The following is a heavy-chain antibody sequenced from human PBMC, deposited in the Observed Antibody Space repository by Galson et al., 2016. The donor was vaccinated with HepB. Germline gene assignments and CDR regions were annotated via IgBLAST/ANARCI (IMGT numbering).Heavy chain of an antibody. CDR1: GYTFSSYG. CDR2: ISGYNGDT. D-gene: IGHD2-15*01. J-gene: IGHJ6*02. V-gene: IGHV1-18*04. Sequence: SVKVSCKASGYTFSSYGISWVRQAPGQGLEWMGWISGYNGDTIYAQRLQGRGTMTTDTSTSTAYMELRSLRSDDTAVYYCARATYCSASGCSNSYGLDVWGQGTTVTVSS. CDR3: ARATYCSASGCSNSYGLDV.